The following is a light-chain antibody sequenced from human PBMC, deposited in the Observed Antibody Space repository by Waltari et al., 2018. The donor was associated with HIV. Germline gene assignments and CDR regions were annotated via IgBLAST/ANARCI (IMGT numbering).Light chain of an antibody. J-gene: IGKJ4*01. V-gene: IGKV3-20*01. CDR1: QSVSSTY. CDR3: HQYGSSPKT. CDR2: GAS. Sequence: EIVLTQSPGTLSLSPGERATLYCRTSQSVSSTYLAWYQQKPGQAPRLLIYGASSRATGIPDRFSGSGSGTDFTLTISRLQPEDSAVYYCHQYGSSPKTFGGGTKVEI.